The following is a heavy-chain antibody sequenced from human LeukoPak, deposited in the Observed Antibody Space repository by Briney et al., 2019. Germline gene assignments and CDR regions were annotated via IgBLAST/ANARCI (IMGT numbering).Heavy chain of an antibody. CDR3: GRGEWMGPYYDSSGYFLDV. CDR2: IYPKNGGT. Sequence: GASVKVPCKASGYTFTGYYLHWVRQAPGQGVDGMGWIYPKNGGTDYAQKFQGRVTMTRDTSTSTAYMELSRLRSDDTAVYYCGRGEWMGPYYDSSGYFLDVWGQGTTVTVSS. V-gene: IGHV1-2*02. J-gene: IGHJ6*02. CDR1: GYTFTGYY. D-gene: IGHD3-22*01.